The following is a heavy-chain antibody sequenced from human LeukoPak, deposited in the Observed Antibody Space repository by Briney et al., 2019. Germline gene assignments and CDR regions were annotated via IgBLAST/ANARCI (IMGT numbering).Heavy chain of an antibody. CDR2: FDPEDGET. CDR3: ATGGSYYDSSGKTS. D-gene: IGHD3-22*01. CDR1: GGTFSSYA. J-gene: IGHJ4*02. V-gene: IGHV1-24*01. Sequence: GASVKVSCKASGGTFSSYAISWVRQAPGKGLEWMGGFDPEDGETIYAQKFQGRVTMTEDTSTDTAYMELSSLRSEDTAVYYCATGGSYYDSSGKTSWGQGTLVTVSS.